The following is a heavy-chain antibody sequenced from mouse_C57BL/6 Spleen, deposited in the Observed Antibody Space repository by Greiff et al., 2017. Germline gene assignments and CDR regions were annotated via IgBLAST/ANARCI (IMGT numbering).Heavy chain of an antibody. V-gene: IGHV1-82*01. CDR2: IYPGDGDT. J-gene: IGHJ2*01. Sequence: QVQLQQSGPELVKPGASVKISCKASGYAFSSSWMNWVKQRPGKGLEWIGRIYPGDGDTNYNGKFKGKATLTADKSSSTAYMQLSSLTSEDSAVYCCAREEDGNYNFDYWGQGTTLTVSS. CDR1: GYAFSSSW. CDR3: AREEDGNYNFDY. D-gene: IGHD2-1*01.